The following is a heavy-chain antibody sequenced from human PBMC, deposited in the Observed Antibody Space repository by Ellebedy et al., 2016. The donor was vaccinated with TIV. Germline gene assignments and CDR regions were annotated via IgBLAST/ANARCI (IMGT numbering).Heavy chain of an antibody. CDR1: GFTFSSYS. CDR3: ARDRIAVADVYYYYYGMDV. J-gene: IGHJ6*02. CDR2: ISSSSSTI. V-gene: IGHV3-48*01. D-gene: IGHD6-19*01. Sequence: GGSLRLXXAASGFTFSSYSMNWVRQAPGKGLEWVSYISSSSSTIYYADSVKGRFTISRDNSKNTLYLQMNSLRAEDTAVYYCARDRIAVADVYYYYYGMDVWGQGTTVTVSS.